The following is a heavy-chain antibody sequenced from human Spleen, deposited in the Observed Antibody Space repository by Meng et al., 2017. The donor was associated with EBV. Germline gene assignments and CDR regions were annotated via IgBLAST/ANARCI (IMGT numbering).Heavy chain of an antibody. CDR3: AHLLTCGGDCYSWFAP. CDR2: IYWNDDK. Sequence: IPLTESCPTVVKPAQTLTLTCTFSGFSLSYDGVGVGWIRQPPGKALEWLALIYWNDDKRYSPSLKSRLTITKDTPKNQVLLAMTNVDPVDTATYYCAHLLTCGGDCYSWFAPWDQGTLVTVSS. D-gene: IGHD2-21*01. CDR1: GFSLSYDGVG. J-gene: IGHJ5*02. V-gene: IGHV2-5*01.